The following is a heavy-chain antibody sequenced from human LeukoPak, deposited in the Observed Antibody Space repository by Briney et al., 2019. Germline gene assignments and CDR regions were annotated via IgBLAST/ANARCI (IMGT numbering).Heavy chain of an antibody. J-gene: IGHJ4*02. D-gene: IGHD5-24*01. V-gene: IGHV4-30-4*01. CDR3: ARAPYGYNLAFDY. CDR2: IYYSGST. CDR1: GGSISSGDYY. Sequence: SQTLSLTCTVSGGSISSGDYYWSWIRQPPGKGLEWIGYIYYSGSTCYNPSLKSRVTISVDTSKNQFSLKLSSVTAADTAVYYCARAPYGYNLAFDYWGQGTLVTVSS.